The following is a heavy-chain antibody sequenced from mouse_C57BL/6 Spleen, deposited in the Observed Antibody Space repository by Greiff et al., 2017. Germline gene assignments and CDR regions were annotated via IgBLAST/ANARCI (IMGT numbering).Heavy chain of an antibody. CDR2: IRLKSDNYAT. Sequence: EVKVEESGGGLVQPGGSMKLSCVASGFTFSNYWMNWVRQSPEKGLEWVAQIRLKSDNYATHYAESVKGRFTISRDDSKSSVYLQMNNLRAEDTGIYYCTEDDDGYYSYWGQGTLVTVSA. CDR3: TEDDDGYYSY. V-gene: IGHV6-3*01. D-gene: IGHD2-3*01. CDR1: GFTFSNYW. J-gene: IGHJ3*01.